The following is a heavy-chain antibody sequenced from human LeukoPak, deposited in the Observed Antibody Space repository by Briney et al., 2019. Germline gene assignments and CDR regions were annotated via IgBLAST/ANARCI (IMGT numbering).Heavy chain of an antibody. CDR3: AKGRDSGWYAWFDP. CDR2: ITESGNT. CDR1: GFTFSSFA. Sequence: GGSLRLSCAASGFTFSSFAMSWVRQAPGKGLEWVSLITESGNTYYADSVKGRFTISRDNSKNMLYLQMNSLRAEDTALYFCAKGRDSGWYAWFDPWGQGTVVTVSS. J-gene: IGHJ5*02. V-gene: IGHV3-23*01. D-gene: IGHD6-19*01.